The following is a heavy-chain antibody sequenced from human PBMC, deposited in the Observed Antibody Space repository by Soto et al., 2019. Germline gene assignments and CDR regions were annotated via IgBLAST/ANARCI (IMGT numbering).Heavy chain of an antibody. CDR3: AREGGGSDIVVVPAAMSYYYYYMDV. Sequence: SETLSLTCAVYGVSFSGYYWSWIRQPPGKGLEWIGEINHSGSTNYNPSLKSRVTISVDTSKNQFSLKLSSVTAADTAVYYCAREGGGSDIVVVPAAMSYYYYYMDVWGKGTTVTVSS. J-gene: IGHJ6*03. CDR1: GVSFSGYY. D-gene: IGHD2-2*01. V-gene: IGHV4-34*01. CDR2: INHSGST.